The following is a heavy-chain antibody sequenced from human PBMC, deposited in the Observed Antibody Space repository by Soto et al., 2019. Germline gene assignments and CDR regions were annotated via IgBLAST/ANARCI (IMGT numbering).Heavy chain of an antibody. Sequence: QVHLQESGPGLVKPSETLSLTCTVSGGSITSGGYCWTWIRQHPVKGLEWMGHIYYSGSTSYNPSLNSRITLSIDTSKNQFSLKLTSVTAADTAVYYCARDGDYFGSGSPPLLSRWGQGTLVTVSS. CDR1: GGSITSGGYC. V-gene: IGHV4-31*03. J-gene: IGHJ4*02. D-gene: IGHD3-10*01. CDR3: ARDGDYFGSGSPPLLSR. CDR2: IYYSGST.